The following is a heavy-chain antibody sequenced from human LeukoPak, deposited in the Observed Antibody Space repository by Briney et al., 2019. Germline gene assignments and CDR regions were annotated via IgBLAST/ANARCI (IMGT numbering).Heavy chain of an antibody. Sequence: PGGSLRLSCAASGFTFSSYGIHWVRQAPGKGLEWVAFIRYDGSNKYYADSVKGRFTISRDNSKNTLYLQMNRLRAEDTAVYYCARDYGGSSPFDYWGQGTLVTVSS. CDR3: ARDYGGSSPFDY. CDR1: GFTFSSYG. D-gene: IGHD4-23*01. V-gene: IGHV3-30*02. CDR2: IRYDGSNK. J-gene: IGHJ4*02.